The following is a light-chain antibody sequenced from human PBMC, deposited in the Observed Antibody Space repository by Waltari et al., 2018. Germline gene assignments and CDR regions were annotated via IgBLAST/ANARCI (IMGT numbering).Light chain of an antibody. CDR2: DVS. J-gene: IGLJ1*01. V-gene: IGLV2-14*01. CDR1: SSDVGGYNY. Sequence: QSALTQPASVSGSPGQSITISCTGTSSDVGGYNYVSWYQQHPGKAPKLMIYDVSKRPSGVSKRFSGSKSGNTASLTVAGLQAEDEADYYGSSYTSSSTYVVGTVTKVTVL. CDR3: SSYTSSSTYV.